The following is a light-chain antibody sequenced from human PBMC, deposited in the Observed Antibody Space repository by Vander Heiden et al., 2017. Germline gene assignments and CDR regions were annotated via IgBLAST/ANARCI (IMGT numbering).Light chain of an antibody. CDR3: KQSSVLPYT. Sequence: IVLTQSPDFQSVTPKQKLTITCRASRTIGTYLHWYQRKPDQSPKLLIKFASQSFSGVPWRFNGSGSGTDFTLSINRLEAEDAGTYYCKQSSVLPYTFGQGAKLEIK. CDR1: RTIGTY. CDR2: FAS. V-gene: IGKV6-21*01. J-gene: IGKJ2*01.